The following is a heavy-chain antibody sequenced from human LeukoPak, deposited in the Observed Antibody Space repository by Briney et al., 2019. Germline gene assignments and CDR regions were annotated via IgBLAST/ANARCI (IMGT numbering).Heavy chain of an antibody. J-gene: IGHJ4*02. CDR1: GFPFSSHA. V-gene: IGHV3-23*01. Sequence: QPGESLRLSCSASGFPFSSHAMSWVRQAPGKGLEWVASISGRGGSTYYAASVKSRFTISSDHATNTLYLQLNSLRADDTAVYYSTKSKYVCYGYDYYYDYWGQGKLATVSS. D-gene: IGHD5-12*01. CDR2: ISGRGGST. CDR3: TKSKYVCYGYDYYYDY.